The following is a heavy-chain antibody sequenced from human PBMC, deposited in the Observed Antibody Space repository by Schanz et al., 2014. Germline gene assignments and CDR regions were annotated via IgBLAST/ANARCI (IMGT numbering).Heavy chain of an antibody. D-gene: IGHD5-12*01. CDR3: ARKVVATIGGYYDN. CDR2: IGVDGTTT. V-gene: IGHV3-23*01. CDR1: GFSFSDHA. J-gene: IGHJ4*02. Sequence: EVQLLESGGGLVQPGGSLRLSCAASGFSFSDHAMDWLRQAPGKGLEWVSVIGVDGTTTYYADSVKGRFTISRDNAENTLFLQMNSLRAEDTAVYYCARKVVATIGGYYDNWGQGTLVIVSS.